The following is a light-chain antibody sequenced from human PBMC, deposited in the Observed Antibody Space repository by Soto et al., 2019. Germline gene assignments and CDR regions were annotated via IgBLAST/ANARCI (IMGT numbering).Light chain of an antibody. CDR1: SSDVGGYNY. CDR3: SSYTSSSTYV. J-gene: IGLJ1*01. V-gene: IGLV2-14*01. Sequence: QSVLTQPASVSGSPGQSITISCTGTSSDVGGYNYVSWHQQNPGKAPKLMIYEVTNRPSGVSNRFSGSKSGNTASLTISGLQAEDEADYYCSSYTSSSTYVFGTGTKLTVL. CDR2: EVT.